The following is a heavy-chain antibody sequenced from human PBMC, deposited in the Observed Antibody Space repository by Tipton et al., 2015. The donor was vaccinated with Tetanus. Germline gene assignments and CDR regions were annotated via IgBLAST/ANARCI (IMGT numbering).Heavy chain of an antibody. D-gene: IGHD3-22*01. CDR3: AKLFRVRARGITMVVVVPPGYFDY. Sequence: TLSLTCTVSGASISNSSSYWGWIRQSPGKGLEWIGNIYFSGSTYYNPSLKSRVTISVHTSKNQFSLRLNSVTAADTAVYYCAKLFRVRARGITMVVVVPPGYFDYWGQGSLVTVSS. CDR2: IYFSGST. V-gene: IGHV4-39*01. J-gene: IGHJ4*02. CDR1: GASISNSSSY.